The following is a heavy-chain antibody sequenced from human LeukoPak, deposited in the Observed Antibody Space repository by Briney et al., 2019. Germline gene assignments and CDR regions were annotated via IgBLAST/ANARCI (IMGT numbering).Heavy chain of an antibody. CDR2: IKQDGSEK. V-gene: IGHV3-7*01. D-gene: IGHD3-22*01. CDR3: ARWLLLYSQQVYFDY. CDR1: GFTFSSYW. Sequence: GGSLRLSCAASGFTFSSYWMSWVRQAPGKGLEWVANIKQDGSEKYYVDSVKGRFAISRDNAKNSLYLQMNSLRAEDTAVYHCARWLLLYSQQVYFDYWGQGTLVTVSS. J-gene: IGHJ4*02.